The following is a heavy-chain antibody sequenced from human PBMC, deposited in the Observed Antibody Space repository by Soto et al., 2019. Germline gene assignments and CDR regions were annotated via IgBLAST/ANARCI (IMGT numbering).Heavy chain of an antibody. J-gene: IGHJ4*02. D-gene: IGHD2-15*01. CDR2: IYSDGSST. CDR3: VRKSLVVAAATREDY. CDR1: GFTFSSYW. V-gene: IGHV3-74*01. Sequence: SLRLSCAASGFTFSSYWMHWVRQAPGKGLVWVSRIYSDGSSTSYAGSVKGRFTISRDNAKNTLYLQMNSLRAEDTAVYYCVRKSLVVAAATREDYWGQGTLVTVSS.